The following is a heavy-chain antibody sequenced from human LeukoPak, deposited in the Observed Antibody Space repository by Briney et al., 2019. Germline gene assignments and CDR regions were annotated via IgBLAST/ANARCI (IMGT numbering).Heavy chain of an antibody. CDR1: GFTFSSHN. Sequence: GGSLRLSCAASGFTFSSHNMNWVRQAPGKGLEWVSSISSSGTYIYYADSLKGRFAISRDSAKNSLYLQMNSLRAEDTAVYYCARVYLERLTAGYFDHWGQGTWVTVSP. D-gene: IGHD2-8*01. J-gene: IGHJ4*02. CDR3: ARVYLERLTAGYFDH. CDR2: ISSSGTYI. V-gene: IGHV3-21*01.